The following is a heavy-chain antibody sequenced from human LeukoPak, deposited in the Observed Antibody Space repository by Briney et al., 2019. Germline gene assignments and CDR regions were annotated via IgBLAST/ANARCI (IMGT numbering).Heavy chain of an antibody. CDR2: ISNSGSII. CDR3: AREHAGVSAFDI. V-gene: IGHV3-11*01. D-gene: IGHD3-10*01. J-gene: IGHJ3*02. CDR1: GFTFSDYY. Sequence: TGGSLRLSCAASGFTFSDYYMSWIRQAPGKGLEWVSYISNSGSIIKYADSVKGRFTISRDNAKNSLYLQMNSLRAEDTAVYYCAREHAGVSAFDIWGQGTLVTVSS.